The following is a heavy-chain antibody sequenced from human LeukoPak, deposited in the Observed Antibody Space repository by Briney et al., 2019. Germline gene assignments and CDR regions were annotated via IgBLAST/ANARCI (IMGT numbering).Heavy chain of an antibody. D-gene: IGHD3-10*01. CDR2: IYPGDADT. V-gene: IGHV5-51*01. Sequence: KVSCKGSGYTFTSYWIGWVRQMPGKGLEWMGIIYPGDADTRYSPSFQGQVTISADKSISTAYLQWSSLKASGTAMYYCARLKDYCGSERFDYWGQGTLVTVSS. CDR1: GYTFTSYW. J-gene: IGHJ4*02. CDR3: ARLKDYCGSERFDY.